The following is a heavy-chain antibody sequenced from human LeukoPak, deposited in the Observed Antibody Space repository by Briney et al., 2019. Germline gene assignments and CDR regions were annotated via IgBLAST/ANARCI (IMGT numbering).Heavy chain of an antibody. CDR2: IYYSGST. CDR1: GGSISSGDYY. D-gene: IGHD3-3*01. CDR3: ARPLDLTISGLWTYAFDI. J-gene: IGHJ3*02. Sequence: SETLSLTCTVSGGSISSGDYYWSWIRQPPGKGLEWIGYIYYSGSTYYNPSLKSRVTISVDTSKNQFSLKLSSVTAADTAVYYCARPLDLTISGLWTYAFDIWGQGTMVTVSS. V-gene: IGHV4-30-4*08.